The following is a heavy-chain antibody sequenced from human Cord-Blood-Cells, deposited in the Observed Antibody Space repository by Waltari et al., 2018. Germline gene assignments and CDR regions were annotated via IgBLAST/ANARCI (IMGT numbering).Heavy chain of an antibody. V-gene: IGHV4-39*07. CDR3: ARLYGDYGAFDI. CDR2: IYYSGST. CDR1: GCSLSSSSYY. J-gene: IGHJ3*02. D-gene: IGHD4-17*01. Sequence: QLQLQESGPGLVKPSETLSLTCTVSGCSLSSSSYYWGWIRQPPGKGLEWFGSIYYSGSTYYNPSLKSQVTISVDTSKNQFSLKLSSVTAADTAVYYCARLYGDYGAFDIWGQGTMVTVSS.